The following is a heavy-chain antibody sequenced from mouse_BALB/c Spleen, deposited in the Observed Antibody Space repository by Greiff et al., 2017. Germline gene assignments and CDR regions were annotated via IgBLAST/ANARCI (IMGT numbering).Heavy chain of an antibody. V-gene: IGHV2-2*02. Sequence: VKLMESGPGLVQPSQSLSITCTVSGFSLTSYGVHWVRQSPGKGLEWLGVIWSGGSTDYNAAFISRLSISKDNSKSQVFFKMNSLQANDTAIYYCARNPLLRRYAMDYWGQGTSVTVSS. CDR2: IWSGGST. CDR3: ARNPLLRRYAMDY. J-gene: IGHJ4*01. CDR1: GFSLTSYG. D-gene: IGHD1-1*01.